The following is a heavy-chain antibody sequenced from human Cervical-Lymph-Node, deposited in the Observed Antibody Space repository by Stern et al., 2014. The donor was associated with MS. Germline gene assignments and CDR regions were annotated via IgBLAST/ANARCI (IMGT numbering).Heavy chain of an antibody. J-gene: IGHJ4*02. CDR3: ARQTTAWASDV. CDR2: IYPGDSET. Sequence: EVKLVESGAELIRPGESLKISCKGSGFKFSIYWIAWVRQMPGKGLEWMGIIYPGDSETRSSPSFQGQVTMSADKSTSTAYLQWSSLNASDTAMYFCARQTTAWASDVWGQGTLVTVSS. CDR1: GFKFSIYW. D-gene: IGHD1-14*01. V-gene: IGHV5-51*01.